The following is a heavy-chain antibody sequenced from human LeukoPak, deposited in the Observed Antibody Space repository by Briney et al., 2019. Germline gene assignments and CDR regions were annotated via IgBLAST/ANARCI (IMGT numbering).Heavy chain of an antibody. CDR1: GFTFRNFG. J-gene: IGHJ4*02. Sequence: GGSLRLSCAASGFTFRNFGMHWVRQAPGKGLEWVAVIWYVGSEKYYADSVQGRFTISRDNSKNTLYLQMNNLRAEDTAVYYCARDRSFPAYYFDYWGQGALVTVSS. CDR2: IWYVGSEK. V-gene: IGHV3-33*01. CDR3: ARDRSFPAYYFDY.